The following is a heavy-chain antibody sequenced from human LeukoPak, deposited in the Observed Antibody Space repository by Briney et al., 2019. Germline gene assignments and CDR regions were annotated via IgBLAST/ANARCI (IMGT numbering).Heavy chain of an antibody. J-gene: IGHJ4*02. Sequence: GGSLRLSCEASGFTDSTNFMGWVRQAPGKGLEWVSIIHTGGATYYMESVKGRSSISRDNLKNTLYLQMNSLRAEDTAVYYCARGRGSDWGQGTLVTVSS. CDR3: ARGRGSD. V-gene: IGHV3-53*01. CDR2: IHTGGAT. D-gene: IGHD2-15*01. CDR1: GFTDSTNF.